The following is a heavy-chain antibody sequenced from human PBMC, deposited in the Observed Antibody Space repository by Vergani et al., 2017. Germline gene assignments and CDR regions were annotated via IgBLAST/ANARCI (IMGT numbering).Heavy chain of an antibody. J-gene: IGHJ6*02. V-gene: IGHV1-18*01. CDR2: ISAYNGNT. Sequence: QVQLVQSGAEVKKPGASVKVSCKASGYTFTSYGISWVRQAPGQGLEWMGWISAYNGNTNYAQKLQGRVTMTTETSTSTAYMELRSLRSDDTAVYYCARASHGVVPAAPYYYYGMDVWGQGTTVTVSS. CDR3: ARASHGVVPAAPYYYYGMDV. D-gene: IGHD2-2*01. CDR1: GYTFTSYG.